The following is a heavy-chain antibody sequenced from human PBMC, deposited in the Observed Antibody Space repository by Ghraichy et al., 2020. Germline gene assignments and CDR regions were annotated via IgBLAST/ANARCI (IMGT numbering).Heavy chain of an antibody. Sequence: SVKVSCKASGGTFSSYAISWVRQAPGQGLEWMGGIIPIFGTANYAQKFQGRVTITADESTSTAYMELSSLRSEDTAVYYCARDLPGLGFGFDPWGQGTLVTVSS. CDR1: GGTFSSYA. V-gene: IGHV1-69*13. CDR3: ARDLPGLGFGFDP. J-gene: IGHJ5*02. CDR2: IIPIFGTA. D-gene: IGHD1-26*01.